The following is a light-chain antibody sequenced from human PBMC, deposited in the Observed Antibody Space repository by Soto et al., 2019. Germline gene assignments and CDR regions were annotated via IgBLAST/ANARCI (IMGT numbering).Light chain of an antibody. Sequence: ESVLMQSPGTLSLSPGERAALSCRASRSLSSTSLAWYQQRPGQAPRLLIYDVSSRATGIPDRFSGSGSGTDFTLTINRLGPDDFAVYYCQQYGSSPRTFGQGTKV. J-gene: IGKJ1*01. CDR2: DVS. CDR1: RSLSSTS. V-gene: IGKV3-20*01. CDR3: QQYGSSPRT.